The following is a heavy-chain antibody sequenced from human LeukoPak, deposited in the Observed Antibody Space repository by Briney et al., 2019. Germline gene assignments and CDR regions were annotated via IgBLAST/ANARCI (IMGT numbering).Heavy chain of an antibody. CDR1: GYTFTSYY. J-gene: IGHJ6*03. CDR3: ARGGYDSTLGYYYYIDV. Sequence: ASVKVSCKASGYTFTSYYMHWVRQAPGQGLEWMGWINPNSGGTNYAQKFQGRVTMTRDTSISTAYMELSRLRSDDTAVYYCARGGYDSTLGYYYYIDVWGKGTTVTVSS. CDR2: INPNSGGT. V-gene: IGHV1-2*02. D-gene: IGHD3-22*01.